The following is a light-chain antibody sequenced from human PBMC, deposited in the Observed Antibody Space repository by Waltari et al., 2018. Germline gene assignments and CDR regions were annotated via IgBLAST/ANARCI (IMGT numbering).Light chain of an antibody. CDR2: GAS. CDR3: QQYGSSTWT. CDR1: QSVTTSS. V-gene: IGKV3-20*01. Sequence: EIVLTQSPGTLSLSPGERATLSCRASQSVTTSSLAWYQQKPGQAPRLRIYGASRRATDISDRFGGSGSGRDCTLTISRLEPEDFAVYYCQQYGSSTWTFGQGTKVEVK. J-gene: IGKJ1*01.